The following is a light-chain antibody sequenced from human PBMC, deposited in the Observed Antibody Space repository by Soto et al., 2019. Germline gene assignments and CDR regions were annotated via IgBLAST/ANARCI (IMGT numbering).Light chain of an antibody. J-gene: IGLJ3*02. CDR1: SSDIGAYNY. V-gene: IGLV2-14*01. CDR2: EVS. CDR3: SSYTTSTTRV. Sequence: QSALTQPASVSGSPGQSITISCTGTSSDIGAYNYVSWYQHHPGKAPKLMISEVSNRPAGVSNRFSGSKSGNTASLTISGLQAEDEADYYCSSYTTSTTRVFGEGTKVTVL.